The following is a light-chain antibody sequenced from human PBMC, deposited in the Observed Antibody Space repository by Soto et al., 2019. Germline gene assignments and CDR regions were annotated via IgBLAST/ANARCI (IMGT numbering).Light chain of an antibody. CDR3: QQYGSSDT. J-gene: IGKJ2*01. CDR2: GAS. V-gene: IGKV3-20*01. CDR1: QSVSSSY. Sequence: EIVLTQSPGTLSLSPGERATLSCRASQSVSSSYLAWYQQKPGQAPRLLLYGASSRATGLPDRFSGSGSGTNFPLTISRLWAEDFAVYCCQQYGSSDTFGQGTKLEIK.